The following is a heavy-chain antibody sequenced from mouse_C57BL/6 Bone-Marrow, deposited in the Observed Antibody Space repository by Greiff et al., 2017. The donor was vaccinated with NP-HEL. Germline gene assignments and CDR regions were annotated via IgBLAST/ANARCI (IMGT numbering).Heavy chain of an antibody. V-gene: IGHV1-4*01. CDR1: GYTFTSYT. D-gene: IGHD2-2*01. J-gene: IGHJ2*01. CDR2: INPSSGYT. CDR3: ARWGLRRRYYFDY. Sequence: QVQLKESGAELARPGASVKMSCKASGYTFTSYTMHWVKQRPGQGLAWIGYINPSSGYTKYNQKFKDKATLTADKSSSTAYMQLSILTSEDSAVYYCARWGLRRRYYFDYWGQGTTLTVSS.